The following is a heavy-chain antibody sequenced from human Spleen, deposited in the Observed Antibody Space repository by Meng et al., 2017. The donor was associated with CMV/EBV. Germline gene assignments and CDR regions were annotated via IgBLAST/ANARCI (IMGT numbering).Heavy chain of an antibody. D-gene: IGHD6-13*01. CDR3: ARFGDSSSWHTLDY. Sequence: GESLKISCAASGFTFDHYGVSWVRQRPGKGLEWVSGINWNGGSTGYADSVKGRFTISRDNAKNSLFLQMNSLRAEDTAFYYCARFGDSSSWHTLDYWGQGILVTVSS. CDR1: GFTFDHYG. V-gene: IGHV3-20*04. CDR2: INWNGGST. J-gene: IGHJ4*02.